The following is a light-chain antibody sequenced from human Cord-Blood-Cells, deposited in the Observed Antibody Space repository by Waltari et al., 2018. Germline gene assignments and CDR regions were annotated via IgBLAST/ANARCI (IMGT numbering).Light chain of an antibody. CDR2: DAS. Sequence: ELVLTQSPATLSLSPGERATLSCRASPSVSGDLAWSQQKPGQAPRLLIYDASNGATGIPARFSGSGSGTDFTLTISSLEPEDFAVYCCQQRSNWPPFTCGPGTKVDI. V-gene: IGKV3-11*01. J-gene: IGKJ3*01. CDR3: QQRSNWPPFT. CDR1: PSVSGD.